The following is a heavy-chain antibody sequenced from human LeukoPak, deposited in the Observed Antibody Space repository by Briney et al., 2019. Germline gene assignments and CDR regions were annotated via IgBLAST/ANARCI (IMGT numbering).Heavy chain of an antibody. Sequence: SETLSLTCTVSGGSISSSSYYWGWIRQPPGKGLEWIGSIYYSGSTYYNPSLKSRVTISVDTSKNQFSLKLSSVTAADTAVYYCASTMVRGVMRHWGQGTLVTVSS. CDR3: ASTMVRGVMRH. V-gene: IGHV4-39*07. D-gene: IGHD3-10*01. J-gene: IGHJ4*02. CDR2: IYYSGST. CDR1: GGSISSSSYY.